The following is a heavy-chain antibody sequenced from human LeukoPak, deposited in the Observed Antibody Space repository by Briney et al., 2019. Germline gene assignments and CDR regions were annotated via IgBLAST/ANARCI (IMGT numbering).Heavy chain of an antibody. D-gene: IGHD5-12*01. J-gene: IGHJ4*02. Sequence: ASVKVSCKASGYTFTSYGISWVQQAPGQGLEWMGWISAYNGNTNYAQKLQGRVTMTTDTSTSTAYMELRSLRSDDTAVYYCARERMVDIVATNLDYWGQGTLVTVSS. CDR3: ARERMVDIVATNLDY. CDR2: ISAYNGNT. CDR1: GYTFTSYG. V-gene: IGHV1-18*01.